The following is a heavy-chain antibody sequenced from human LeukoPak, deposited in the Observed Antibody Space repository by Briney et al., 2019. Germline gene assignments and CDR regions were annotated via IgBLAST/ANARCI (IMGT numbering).Heavy chain of an antibody. CDR2: IYSSGTT. J-gene: IGHJ4*02. D-gene: IGHD3-16*01. CDR3: ARNVRGGSTYLDY. CDR1: GGSISNYF. V-gene: IGHV4-4*07. Sequence: SETLSLTCTVSGGSISNYFWTWIRQPAGKGLEWIGRIYSSGTTNYNPSLKSRVTMSVDTSKNQFSLKLSSVTAADTAVYYCARNVRGGSTYLDYWGQGTLVTVSS.